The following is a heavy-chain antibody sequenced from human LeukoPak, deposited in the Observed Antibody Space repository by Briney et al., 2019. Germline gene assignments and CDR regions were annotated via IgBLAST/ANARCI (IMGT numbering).Heavy chain of an antibody. D-gene: IGHD6-19*01. V-gene: IGHV3-23*01. Sequence: GGSLRLSCAASGFTFSSYAMSWVRQAPGKGLEWVSAISDSGGSTYYAASVKGRFTISRDNSKNTLYLQMNSLRAEDTAVYYCAKDLLKHSSGWHYWGQGTLVTVSS. CDR1: GFTFSSYA. J-gene: IGHJ4*02. CDR3: AKDLLKHSSGWHY. CDR2: ISDSGGST.